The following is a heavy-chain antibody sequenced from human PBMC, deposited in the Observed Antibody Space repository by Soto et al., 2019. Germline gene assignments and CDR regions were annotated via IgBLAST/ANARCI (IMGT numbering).Heavy chain of an antibody. D-gene: IGHD6-19*01. Sequence: EVQLVESGGNLVQPGGSLRLSCAASGFRFSIYSMNWVRQAPGKGLEWSAYITSDTKTIKYADSVKGRFTISRDNGKNSVYLQMNSLRDEDTAVYYCARSVEGHFDYWGQETVVTVSA. J-gene: IGHJ4*02. CDR1: GFRFSIYS. CDR3: ARSVEGHFDY. CDR2: ITSDTKTI. V-gene: IGHV3-48*02.